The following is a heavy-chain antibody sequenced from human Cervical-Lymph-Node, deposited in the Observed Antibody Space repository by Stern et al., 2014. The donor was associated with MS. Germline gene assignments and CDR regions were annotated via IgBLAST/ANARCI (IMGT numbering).Heavy chain of an antibody. D-gene: IGHD2-8*02. CDR2: INTRTGIP. V-gene: IGHV7-4-1*02. CDR3: ARGRTLVDAFDI. Sequence: VQLVQSGSELKKSGASVKVSCKAVRYTFVNYAINWVRQAPGQGLEWMGLINTRTGIPTHAQGFTGRFVVSLDTSVSTAYLEINVLRGEDTAMYYCARGRTLVDAFDIWGQGTMVTVSS. CDR1: RYTFVNYA. J-gene: IGHJ3*02.